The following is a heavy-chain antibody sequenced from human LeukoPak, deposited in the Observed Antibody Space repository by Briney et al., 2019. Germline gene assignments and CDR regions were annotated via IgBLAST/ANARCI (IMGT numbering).Heavy chain of an antibody. J-gene: IGHJ4*02. Sequence: GGSLRLSCAASGFTFTRYWMAWVRQAPGKGLEWVANIKQDGSEQYHVDSVRGRFTMSRDNARSSLSLQMGSLRAEDTAVYYCARVSRSGYYGEYWGQGTPVTVSS. CDR3: ARVSRSGYYGEY. D-gene: IGHD3-3*01. CDR2: IKQDGSEQ. V-gene: IGHV3-7*01. CDR1: GFTFTRYW.